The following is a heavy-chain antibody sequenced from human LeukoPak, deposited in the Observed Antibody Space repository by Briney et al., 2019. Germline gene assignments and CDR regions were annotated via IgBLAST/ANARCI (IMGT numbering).Heavy chain of an antibody. CDR3: ARDTTPCSGGRCYDVHDY. CDR2: IKQDGSEE. Sequence: PGGSLRLSCAASGFTFSSYWMTWVRQAPGKGLEWVANIKQDGSEEYYVDSVKGRFSISRDNAKNSLYLQVNSLRAEDTAVYYCARDTTPCSGGRCYDVHDYWGQGTLVTVSS. J-gene: IGHJ4*02. V-gene: IGHV3-7*01. CDR1: GFTFSSYW. D-gene: IGHD2-15*01.